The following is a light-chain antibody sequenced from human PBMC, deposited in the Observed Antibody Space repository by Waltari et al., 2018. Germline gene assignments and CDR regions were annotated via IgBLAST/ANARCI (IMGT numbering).Light chain of an antibody. CDR3: QQSYTTQFT. J-gene: IGKJ3*01. V-gene: IGKV1-39*01. Sequence: IQLTQSPSSLSASVGDRVTITCRASQSINSYLNWYQQKPGKAPKLLIYAASSLQSWVPSRFSGSVSGTDFTLTISSLQPEDFATYYCQQSYTTQFTFGPGTKVDIK. CDR1: QSINSY. CDR2: AAS.